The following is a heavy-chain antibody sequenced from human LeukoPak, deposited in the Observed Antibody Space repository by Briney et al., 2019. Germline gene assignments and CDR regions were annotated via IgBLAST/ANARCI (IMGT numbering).Heavy chain of an antibody. D-gene: IGHD5-24*01. J-gene: IGHJ6*03. V-gene: IGHV1-69*05. CDR2: IIPIFGTA. CDR3: ASEDAEMAENPGDYYYMDV. Sequence: SVKVSCKASGGTFSSYAIGWVRQAPGQGLEWMGGIIPIFGTANYAQKFQGRVTITTDESTSTAYMELSSLRSEDAAVYYCASEDAEMAENPGDYYYMDVWGKGTTVTVSS. CDR1: GGTFSSYA.